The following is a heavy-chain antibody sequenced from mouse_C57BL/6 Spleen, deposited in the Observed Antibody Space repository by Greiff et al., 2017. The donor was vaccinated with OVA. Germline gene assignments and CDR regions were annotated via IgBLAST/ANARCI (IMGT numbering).Heavy chain of an antibody. V-gene: IGHV5-4*01. CDR3: ARDRRTGTLDY. CDR2: ISDGGSYT. CDR1: GFTFSSYA. D-gene: IGHD4-1*01. J-gene: IGHJ2*01. Sequence: EVKLQESGGGLVKPGGSLKLSCAASGFTFSSYAMSWVRQTPEKRLEWVATISDGGSYTYYPDNVKGRFTITRDNAKNTLYLQMSHLKSEDTAMYYCARDRRTGTLDYWGQGTTLTVSS.